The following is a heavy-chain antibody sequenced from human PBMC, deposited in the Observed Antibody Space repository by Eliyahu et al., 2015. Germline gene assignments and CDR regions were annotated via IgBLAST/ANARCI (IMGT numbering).Heavy chain of an antibody. V-gene: IGHV3-21*01. CDR2: ISSSSSYI. J-gene: IGHJ5*02. CDR3: ARDPLVPAAITPWFDP. Sequence: EVQLVESGGGLXKPGGSLRLSCAASGXXXSSYSMNWVRQAPGKGLEWVSSISSSSSYIYYADSVKGRFTISRDNAKNSLYLQMNSLRAEDTAVYYCARDPLVPAAITPWFDPWGQGTLVTVSS. D-gene: IGHD2-2*02. CDR1: GXXXSSYS.